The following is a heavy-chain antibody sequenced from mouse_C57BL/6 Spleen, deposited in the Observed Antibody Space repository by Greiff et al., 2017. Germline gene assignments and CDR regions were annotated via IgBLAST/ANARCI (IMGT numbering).Heavy chain of an antibody. CDR3: ARIPTTHSYYAMDY. V-gene: IGHV2-9-1*01. D-gene: IGHD1-1*01. Sequence: VQLVESVPGLVAPSPSLSITCTVSGFSLTSYAISWVRQPPGQGLEWLGVIWTGGGTNYNSSLKSRLSISKDNSKSHVFLKMNSLQTDDTARYYCARIPTTHSYYAMDYWGQGTSVTVSS. CDR2: IWTGGGT. CDR1: GFSLTSYA. J-gene: IGHJ4*01.